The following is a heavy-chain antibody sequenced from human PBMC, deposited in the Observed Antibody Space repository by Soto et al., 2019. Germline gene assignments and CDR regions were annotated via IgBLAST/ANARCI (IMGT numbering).Heavy chain of an antibody. CDR1: GGTFSSYA. V-gene: IGHV1-69*13. J-gene: IGHJ6*02. D-gene: IGHD5-18*01. CDR2: ILPIFGTA. Sequence: SVKVSCKASGGTFSSYAISWVRQAPGQGLEWMGGILPIFGTANYAQKFQGRVTITADESTSTAYMELSSLRSEDTAVYYCASRGTAMVTYYYYGMDVWGQGTTVTVSS. CDR3: ASRGTAMVTYYYYGMDV.